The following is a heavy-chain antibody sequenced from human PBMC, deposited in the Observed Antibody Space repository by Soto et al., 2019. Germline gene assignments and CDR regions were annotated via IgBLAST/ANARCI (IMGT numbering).Heavy chain of an antibody. J-gene: IGHJ6*02. D-gene: IGHD3-10*01. CDR1: GGSVSSGSYY. CDR2: IYYSGST. V-gene: IGHV4-61*01. Sequence: SETLSLTCTVSGGSVSSGSYYWSWIRQPPGKGLEWIGYIYYSGSTNYNPSLKSRVTISVDTSKNQFSLKLSSVTAADTAVYYCARFYGSGTSLPYYYGMDVWGQGTTVTVSS. CDR3: ARFYGSGTSLPYYYGMDV.